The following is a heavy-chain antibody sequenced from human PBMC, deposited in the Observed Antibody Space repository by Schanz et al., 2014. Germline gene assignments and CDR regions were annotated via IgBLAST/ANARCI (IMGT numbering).Heavy chain of an antibody. CDR2: TSNDGSFT. Sequence: EVQLVESGGGLVQPGGSLRLSCAASGFTFSDSWMHWVRQAPGKGLVWVSRTSNDGSFTTFADSVKGRFTISRDNAKNTLYLQMNSLRDEDTALYYCAKDMHKDYGGKPQAFDIWGQGTMVTVSS. J-gene: IGHJ3*02. D-gene: IGHD4-17*01. V-gene: IGHV3-74*01. CDR3: AKDMHKDYGGKPQAFDI. CDR1: GFTFSDSW.